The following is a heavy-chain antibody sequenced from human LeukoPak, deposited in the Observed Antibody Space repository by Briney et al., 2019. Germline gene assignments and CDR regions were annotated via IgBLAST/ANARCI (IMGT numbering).Heavy chain of an antibody. V-gene: IGHV4-61*01. Sequence: SETLSLTCTVSGGSISSSSYYWSWIRQPPGKGLEWIGYIYYSGSTNYNPSLKSRVTISVDTSKNQFSLKLSSVTAADTAVYYCARAGCSSTSCLLGGYYYYMDVWGKGTTVTVSS. D-gene: IGHD2-2*01. J-gene: IGHJ6*03. CDR2: IYYSGST. CDR1: GGSISSSSYY. CDR3: ARAGCSSTSCLLGGYYYYMDV.